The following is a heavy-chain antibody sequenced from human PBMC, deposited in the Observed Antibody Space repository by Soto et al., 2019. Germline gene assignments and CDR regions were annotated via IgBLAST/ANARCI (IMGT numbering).Heavy chain of an antibody. CDR1: GYTFTSYY. CDR3: ATVPHSHYDILTGYPRVWFDP. CDR2: INPSGGST. D-gene: IGHD3-9*01. Sequence: ASVKVSCKASGYTFTSYYMHWVRQAPGQGLEWMGIINPSGGSTSYAQKFQGRVTMTEDTSTDTAYMELSSLRSEDTAVYYCATVPHSHYDILTGYPRVWFDPWGQGTLVTVSS. J-gene: IGHJ5*02. V-gene: IGHV1-46*01.